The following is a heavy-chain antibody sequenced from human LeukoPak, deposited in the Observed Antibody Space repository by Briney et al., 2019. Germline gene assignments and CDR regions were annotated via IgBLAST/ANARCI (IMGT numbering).Heavy chain of an antibody. Sequence: KASETLSLTCAVSGGSITNHYWTWIRQPPGKGLEWIGYIYFSGSTNYNPSLKSRVTISVNTSKNQFSLKLSSVTAADTAVYFCARGGAWSDYWGQGALVTVSS. CDR2: IYFSGST. V-gene: IGHV4-59*11. CDR3: ARGGAWSDY. D-gene: IGHD6-19*01. J-gene: IGHJ4*02. CDR1: GGSITNHY.